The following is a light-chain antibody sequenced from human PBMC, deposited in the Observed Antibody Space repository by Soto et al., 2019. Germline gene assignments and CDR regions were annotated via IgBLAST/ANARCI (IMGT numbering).Light chain of an antibody. CDR2: DTC. V-gene: IGKV3-11*01. J-gene: IGKJ1*01. CDR3: QRRGNLPPTWT. CDR1: QSVSFH. Sequence: EIVLPQSPATLSLSPGERATLYCRSSQSVSFHLAWYKQKPGQAPRLLIYDTCNRAPGIPARFSGSKSGADVTLAISSLGPEDFAVYYWQRRGNLPPTWTFGQGTKVEIK.